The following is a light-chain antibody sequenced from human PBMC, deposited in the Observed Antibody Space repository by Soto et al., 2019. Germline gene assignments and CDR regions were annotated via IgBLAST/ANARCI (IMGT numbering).Light chain of an antibody. CDR2: EVN. CDR1: SSDVGGYDY. V-gene: IGLV2-8*01. J-gene: IGLJ2*01. Sequence: QSALTQPPSASGSPGQSVTISCTGTSSDVGGYDYVSWYQQHPGKAPKLMIYEVNKRPSGVPDRFSGSKPGATASLTVSGLQAEDEADYYCSSYAGSNNWGVFGGGTKLTVL. CDR3: SSYAGSNNWGV.